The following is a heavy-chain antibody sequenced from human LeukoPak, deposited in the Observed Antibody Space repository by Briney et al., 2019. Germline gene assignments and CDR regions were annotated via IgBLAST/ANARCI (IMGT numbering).Heavy chain of an antibody. CDR1: GFTFSRYW. Sequence: GGSLRLSCSASGFTFSRYWMHWVRQAPGKGLEWVASINEEGSAKYYVDSVKGRFTISRDNARNSVYLQMSSLRAEDSAVYYCVRGGAPIYWGQGTLVTVSS. CDR2: INEEGSAK. D-gene: IGHD3-10*01. V-gene: IGHV3-7*01. J-gene: IGHJ4*02. CDR3: VRGGAPIY.